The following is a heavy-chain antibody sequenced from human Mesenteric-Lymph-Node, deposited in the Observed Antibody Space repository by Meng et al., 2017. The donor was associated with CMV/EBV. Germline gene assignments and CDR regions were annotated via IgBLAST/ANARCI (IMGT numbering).Heavy chain of an antibody. D-gene: IGHD2-2*01. CDR2: LARSGNII. V-gene: IGHV3-48*03. CDR3: ARDPYCSSSTCWHGYFDF. J-gene: IGHJ4*02. CDR1: GFTFGDYA. Sequence: GESLKISCRASGFTFGDYAVSWVRQAPGKGLEWVSYLARSGNIIYYADSVKGRFTISRDNTKNSLYLQMSSLRAEDTAIYYCARDPYCSSSTCWHGYFDFWGLGTLVTVSS.